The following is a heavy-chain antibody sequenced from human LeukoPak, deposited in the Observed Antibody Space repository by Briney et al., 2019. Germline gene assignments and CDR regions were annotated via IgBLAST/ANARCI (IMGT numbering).Heavy chain of an antibody. CDR3: GVVPAADHYYYYYMDV. CDR2: IIPIFGTA. D-gene: IGHD2-2*01. Sequence: VKVSCKASGGTFSSYAISWVRQAPGQGLEWMGGIIPIFGTANYAQKFQGRVTITTDESTSTAYMELSSLRSEDTAVYYCGVVPAADHYYYYYMDVWGKGTTVTVSS. V-gene: IGHV1-69*05. J-gene: IGHJ6*03. CDR1: GGTFSSYA.